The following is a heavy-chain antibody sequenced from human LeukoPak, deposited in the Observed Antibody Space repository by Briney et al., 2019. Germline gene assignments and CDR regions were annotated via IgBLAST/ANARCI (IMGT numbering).Heavy chain of an antibody. CDR3: ARQGRGGSGWLSFDY. CDR1: GYYINSGYY. Sequence: PSETLSLTCAVSGYYINSGYYWDWIRQPPGKGLEWIGNAYHSGSTYYNPSLKSRVTISVDMSKNHFSLELTSVTAADTAVYYCARQGRGGSGWLSFDYWGQGILVTVSS. CDR2: AYHSGST. J-gene: IGHJ4*02. D-gene: IGHD6-19*01. V-gene: IGHV4-38-2*01.